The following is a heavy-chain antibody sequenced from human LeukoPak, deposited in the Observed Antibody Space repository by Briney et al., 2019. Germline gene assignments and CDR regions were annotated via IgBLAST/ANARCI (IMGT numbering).Heavy chain of an antibody. D-gene: IGHD1-7*01. CDR3: GKDGNGGTTRRTPFDY. J-gene: IGHJ4*02. Sequence: GGSLRLSCAASGFTFSSYCMHWVRQAPGKGLEWVSVISSDGSNKYYADSVKGRFTISRDNAKNTLYLQMNSMRAEDTAVYYCGKDGNGGTTRRTPFDYWGQGTLVTVSS. V-gene: IGHV3-30*18. CDR2: ISSDGSNK. CDR1: GFTFSSYC.